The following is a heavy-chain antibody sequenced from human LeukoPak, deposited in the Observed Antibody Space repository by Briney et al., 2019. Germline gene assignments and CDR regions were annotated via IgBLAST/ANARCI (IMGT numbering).Heavy chain of an antibody. V-gene: IGHV1-2*02. CDR2: VNPNSGYT. J-gene: IGHJ4*02. D-gene: IGHD3-22*01. CDR3: ARGPDTSGYYPFDF. Sequence: ASVKVSCKASGYTFTYYYMHWVRQAPGQGLEWMGWVNPNSGYTNYAQKFQGRVTMTRDTSINTAYMDLSRLTSDDTAVYYCARGPDTSGYYPFDFWGQGTLVTVSS. CDR1: GYTFTYYY.